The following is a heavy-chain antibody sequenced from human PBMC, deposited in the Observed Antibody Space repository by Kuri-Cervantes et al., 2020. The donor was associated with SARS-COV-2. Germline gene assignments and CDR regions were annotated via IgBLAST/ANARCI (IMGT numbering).Heavy chain of an antibody. D-gene: IGHD2-15*01. J-gene: IGHJ2*01. CDR1: GGSISSSNYY. V-gene: IGHV4-39*07. CDR2: IYYSGST. Sequence: SETLSLTCTVSGGSISSSNYYWGWIRQPPGKGLEWIGSIYYSGSTYYNPSLKSRVTISVDTSKNQFSLKLSSVTAADTAVYYCARIGCSGGSCYSSGLRHWYFDLWGRGTLVTVSS. CDR3: ARIGCSGGSCYSSGLRHWYFDL.